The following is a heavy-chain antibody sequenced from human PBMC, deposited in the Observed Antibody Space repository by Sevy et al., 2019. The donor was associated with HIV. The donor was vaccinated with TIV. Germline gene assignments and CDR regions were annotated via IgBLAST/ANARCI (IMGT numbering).Heavy chain of an antibody. Sequence: GGSLRLSCAVSGFTFRNFWMSWVRQAPGKGLEWVANISQDGSEKYYVHSVRGRFTISRDNAKNSLFLQLNSLRADDTAIYYCAKSYFGSGTSYGMDLWGRGTTVTVSS. CDR2: ISQDGSEK. V-gene: IGHV3-7*01. D-gene: IGHD3-10*01. J-gene: IGHJ6*02. CDR3: AKSYFGSGTSYGMDL. CDR1: GFTFRNFW.